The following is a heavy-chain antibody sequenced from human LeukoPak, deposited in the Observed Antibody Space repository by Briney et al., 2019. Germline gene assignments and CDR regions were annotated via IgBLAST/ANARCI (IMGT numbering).Heavy chain of an antibody. D-gene: IGHD3-22*01. CDR3: AKPRVQLYYDIDY. J-gene: IGHJ4*02. CDR1: GFTFGDYA. CDR2: IRSKAYGGTT. V-gene: IGHV3-49*03. Sequence: SGRSLRLSCTASGFTFGDYAMSWFRQAPGKGLEWVGFIRSKAYGGTTEYAASVKGRFTISRDNSKNTLYLQMNSLRAEDTAVYYCAKPRVQLYYDIDYWGQGTLVTVSS.